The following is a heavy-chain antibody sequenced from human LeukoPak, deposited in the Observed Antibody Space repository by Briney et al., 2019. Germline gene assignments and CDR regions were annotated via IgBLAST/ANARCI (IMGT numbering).Heavy chain of an antibody. D-gene: IGHD6-19*01. J-gene: IGHJ4*02. Sequence: SETLSLTCAVYGGSFSGYYWSWIRQPPGKGLEWIGEINHSGSTNYNPSLKSRVTISVDTSKNQFSLRLSSVTAADTAVYYCARGRGSSGWPFDYWGQGTLVTVSS. CDR2: INHSGST. CDR1: GGSFSGYY. CDR3: ARGRGSSGWPFDY. V-gene: IGHV4-34*01.